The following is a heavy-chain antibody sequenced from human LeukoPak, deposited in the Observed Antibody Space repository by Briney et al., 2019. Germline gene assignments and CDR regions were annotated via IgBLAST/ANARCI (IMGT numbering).Heavy chain of an antibody. CDR3: VGARLGPNAFDT. CDR1: GFTFSSYG. D-gene: IGHD4-11*01. CDR2: IRYDGNNK. Sequence: GGSLRLSCAASGFTFSSYGMQWVRQAPGKGLEWVAFIRYDGNNKYYADSVKGRFTISRDNSKSTLYLQMNSLRIEDTAVYYCVGARLGPNAFDTWGQGTMVTVSS. J-gene: IGHJ3*02. V-gene: IGHV3-30*02.